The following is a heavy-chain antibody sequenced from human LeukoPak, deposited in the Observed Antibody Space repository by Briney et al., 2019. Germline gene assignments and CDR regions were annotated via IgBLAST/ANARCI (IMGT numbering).Heavy chain of an antibody. CDR2: INPYTGGT. CDR1: GYVFTDFY. CDR3: ARNRDRYSSSSSFDY. V-gene: IGHV1-2*02. D-gene: IGHD6-6*01. J-gene: IGHJ4*02. Sequence: ASVKVSCKASGYVFTDFYIHWVRQAPGQALEWMGWINPYTGGTNYAQKFRGRVTMTRDTSISTAYMELSRLRSDDTAVYYCARNRDRYSSSSSFDYWGQGTLVTVSS.